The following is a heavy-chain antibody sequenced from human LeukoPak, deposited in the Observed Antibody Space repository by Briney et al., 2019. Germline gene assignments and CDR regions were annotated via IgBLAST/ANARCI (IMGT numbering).Heavy chain of an antibody. J-gene: IGHJ5*02. CDR2: INHSGST. Sequence: SETLSLTCAVYGGSFSGYYWSWIRQPPGKGLEWIGEINHSGSTNYNLSLKSRVTISVDTSKNQFSLKLSSVTAADTAVYYCARGRKGWNYLSGMINWFDPWGQGTLVTVSS. D-gene: IGHD1-7*01. CDR1: GGSFSGYY. CDR3: ARGRKGWNYLSGMINWFDP. V-gene: IGHV4-34*01.